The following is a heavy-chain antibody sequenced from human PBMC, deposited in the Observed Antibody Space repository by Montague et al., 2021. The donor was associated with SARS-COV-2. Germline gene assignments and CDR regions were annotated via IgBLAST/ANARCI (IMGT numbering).Heavy chain of an antibody. CDR1: GFTFSSYW. CDR2: INSDGSST. CDR3: ARDFGSGSYYYYYYMDV. D-gene: IGHD3-10*01. Sequence: SLRLSCAASGFTFSSYWMHWVRQDPGKGLVWVSRINSDGSSTSYADSVKGRFTISRGNAKNTLYLQMNSLRAEDTAVYYCARDFGSGSYYYYYYMDVWGKGTTVTVSS. V-gene: IGHV3-74*01. J-gene: IGHJ6*03.